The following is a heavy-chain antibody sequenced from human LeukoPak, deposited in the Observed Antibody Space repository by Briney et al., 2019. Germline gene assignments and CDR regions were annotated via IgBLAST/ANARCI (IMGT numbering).Heavy chain of an antibody. V-gene: IGHV4-59*01. CDR2: IYYSGST. CDR3: ARGSYGSGSYYIVN. Sequence: PSETLSLTCTVSGGSISSYYWSWIRQPPGKGLEWIGYIYYSGSTNYNPSLKSRVTISVDTSKNQFSLKLSSVTAADTAVYYCARGSYGSGSYYIVNWGQGTLVTVSS. D-gene: IGHD3-10*01. J-gene: IGHJ4*02. CDR1: GGSISSYY.